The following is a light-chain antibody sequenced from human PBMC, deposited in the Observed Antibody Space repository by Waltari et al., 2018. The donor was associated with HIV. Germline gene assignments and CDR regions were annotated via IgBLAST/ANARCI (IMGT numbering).Light chain of an antibody. Sequence: DIVMTQSPFSVAVPLGERATINCKSSQNVLYNSNTKYYLGWYQQKPGQPPKLLFYWAFTRESGVPDRFIGSGSGTDFTFTISSLQAEDVSVYYCLSYYSILVIFGGGTKVEI. CDR3: LSYYSILVI. CDR2: WAF. J-gene: IGKJ4*01. CDR1: QNVLYNSNTKYY. V-gene: IGKV4-1*01.